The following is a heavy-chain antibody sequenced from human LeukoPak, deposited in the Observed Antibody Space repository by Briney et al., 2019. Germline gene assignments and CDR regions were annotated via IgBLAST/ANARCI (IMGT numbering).Heavy chain of an antibody. CDR3: TRVINTRHTRIFDP. D-gene: IGHD2-15*01. CDR1: GFTFGDYA. Sequence: GGSLRLSCTASGFTFGDYAMSWFCEAPGKGLEWVGFIKRIAYGGKTEYAASVKGRYTISRDDNKSIAYLQMNSLITENTAVYYCTRVINTRHTRIFDPWGQGTVVTVPS. CDR2: IKRIAYGGKT. J-gene: IGHJ5*02. V-gene: IGHV3-49*03.